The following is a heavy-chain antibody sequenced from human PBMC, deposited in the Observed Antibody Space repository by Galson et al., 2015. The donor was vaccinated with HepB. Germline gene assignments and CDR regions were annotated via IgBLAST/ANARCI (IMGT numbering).Heavy chain of an antibody. D-gene: IGHD5-18*01. V-gene: IGHV3-30*18. CDR1: GFTFSSYG. J-gene: IGHJ4*02. CDR3: ANDVGYSYGYGSVDY. Sequence: SLRLSCAASGFTFSSYGMHWVRQAPGKGLEWVAVISYDGSNKYYADSVKGRFTISRDNSKNTLYLQMNSLRAEDTAVYYCANDVGYSYGYGSVDYWGQGTLVTVSS. CDR2: ISYDGSNK.